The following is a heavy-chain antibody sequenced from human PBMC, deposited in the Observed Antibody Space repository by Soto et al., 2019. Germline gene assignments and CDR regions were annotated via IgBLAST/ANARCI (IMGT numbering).Heavy chain of an antibody. CDR1: GYSFPSLD. CDR3: ARGVSAGVDY. D-gene: IGHD1-26*01. Sequence: QVQLLQPGAEGREPGASVKVSCKASGYSFPSLDINWVRQTAGQGLEWMGWMQPSTGRTGYAQKFQGRVTMTRDTSINTAYMELTTLTSDDTAFYYCARGVSAGVDYWGQGTLVTVSS. J-gene: IGHJ4*02. CDR2: MQPSTGRT. V-gene: IGHV1-8*01.